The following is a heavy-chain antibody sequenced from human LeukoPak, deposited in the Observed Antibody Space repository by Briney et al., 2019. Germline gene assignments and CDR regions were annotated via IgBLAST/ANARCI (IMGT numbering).Heavy chain of an antibody. J-gene: IGHJ4*02. CDR2: ISPSSGYT. CDR3: ARRYCRGGACREFDY. D-gene: IGHD2-15*01. CDR1: GFTFSDYY. V-gene: IGHV3-11*03. Sequence: PGRSLRLSCAASGFTFSDYYMSWIRQAPGKGLEWVSYISPSSGYTNYADSVKGRFTISRDNAKNSLYLQMNSLRAEDTAVYYCARRYCRGGACREFDYWGQGTLVTVSS.